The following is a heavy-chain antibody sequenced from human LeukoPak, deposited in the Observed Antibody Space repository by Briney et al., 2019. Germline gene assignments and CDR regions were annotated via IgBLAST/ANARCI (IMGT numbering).Heavy chain of an antibody. CDR3: ARLRVTTGFDY. CDR1: DGSITRSSYY. Sequence: SETLSLTCTVSDGSITRSSYYWGWSRQTPGEGLDWIGSIYYSGITYYNPSLQGRVTMSVDTSKNQFSLKLNSVTVADTAVYYCARLRVTTGFDYWDQGIPVTVSS. D-gene: IGHD2-21*02. V-gene: IGHV4-39*01. CDR2: IYYSGIT. J-gene: IGHJ4*02.